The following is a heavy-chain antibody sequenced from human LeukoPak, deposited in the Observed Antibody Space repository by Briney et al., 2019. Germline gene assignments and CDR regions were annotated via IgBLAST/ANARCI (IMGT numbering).Heavy chain of an antibody. CDR1: GGSISSSNW. J-gene: IGHJ3*02. Sequence: SETLSLTCAVSGGSISSSNWWSWVRQPPGKGLEWIGEIYHSGSTNYNPSLKSRVTISVDKSKNQFSLKLSSVTAADTAVYYCAREKTTVTTFILKAFDIWGQGTMVTVSS. D-gene: IGHD4-17*01. CDR3: AREKTTVTTFILKAFDI. CDR2: IYHSGST. V-gene: IGHV4-4*02.